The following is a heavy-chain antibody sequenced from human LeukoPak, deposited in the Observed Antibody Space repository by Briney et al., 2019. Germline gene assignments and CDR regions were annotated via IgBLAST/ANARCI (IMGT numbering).Heavy chain of an antibody. J-gene: IGHJ4*02. D-gene: IGHD6-13*01. Sequence: SVKVSCKASGFTFTSSAVQWVRQARGQRLEWIGWIVVGSGNTNYAQKFQERVTITRDMSTSTAYMELSSLRSEDTAVYYCAADLAAAFFFDYWGQGTLVTVSS. CDR1: GFTFTSSA. V-gene: IGHV1-58*01. CDR2: IVVGSGNT. CDR3: AADLAAAFFFDY.